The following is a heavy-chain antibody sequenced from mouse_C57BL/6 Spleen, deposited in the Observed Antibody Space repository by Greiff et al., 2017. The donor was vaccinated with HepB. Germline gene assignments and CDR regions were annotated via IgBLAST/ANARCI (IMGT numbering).Heavy chain of an antibody. CDR3: ARSTYGKDRDY. V-gene: IGHV1-59*01. D-gene: IGHD2-10*02. Sequence: QVQLQQPGAELVRPGTSVKLSCKASGYTFTSYWMHWVKQRPGQGLEWIGVIDPSDSYTNYNQKFKGKATLTVDTSYSTAYMQLSSLTSEDSAVYYCARSTYGKDRDYWGQGTTLTVSS. CDR1: GYTFTSYW. J-gene: IGHJ2*01. CDR2: IDPSDSYT.